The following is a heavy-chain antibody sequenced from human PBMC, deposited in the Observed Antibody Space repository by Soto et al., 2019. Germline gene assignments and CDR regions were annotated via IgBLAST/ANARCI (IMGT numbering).Heavy chain of an antibody. CDR1: GYTFTSYG. CDR2: ISAYNGNT. D-gene: IGHD6-13*01. V-gene: IGHV1-18*01. Sequence: ASVKVSCKASGYTFTSYGISWVRQAPGQGLEWMGWISAYNGNTNYAQKLQGRVTMTTDTSTSTAYMELRSLRSDDTAVYYCARDQILEAAAGTGYFDYWGQGTLVTVSS. CDR3: ARDQILEAAAGTGYFDY. J-gene: IGHJ4*02.